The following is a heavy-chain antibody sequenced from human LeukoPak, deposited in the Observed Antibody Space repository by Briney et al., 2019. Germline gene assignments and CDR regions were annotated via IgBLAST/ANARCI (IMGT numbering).Heavy chain of an antibody. CDR2: IYYSGGT. V-gene: IGHV4-39*01. D-gene: IGHD2-15*01. J-gene: IGHJ4*02. CDR3: ARLWSTDCSAGTCPHQPNY. CDR1: GVSMSSNY. Sequence: SETLSLTCTVSGVSMSSNYWGWIRQPPGKGLEWIGSIYYSGGTHYNPSLKSRVTISADKSKNQSSLKLSSVTAADTAVYYCARLWSTDCSAGTCPHQPNYWGQGTLVTVSS.